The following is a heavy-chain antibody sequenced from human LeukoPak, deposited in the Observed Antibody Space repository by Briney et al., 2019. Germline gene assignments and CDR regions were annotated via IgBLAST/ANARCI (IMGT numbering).Heavy chain of an antibody. CDR3: ARVGCSSTSCYDY. D-gene: IGHD2-2*01. CDR1: GGSISSGDYY. CDR2: IYYSGST. Sequence: PSETLSLTCTVSGGSISSGDYYWSWISQPPGKGLEWIGYIYYSGSTYYNPSLKSRVTISVDTSKNQFSLKLSSVTAADTAVYYCARVGCSSTSCYDYWGQGTLVTVSS. V-gene: IGHV4-30-4*01. J-gene: IGHJ4*02.